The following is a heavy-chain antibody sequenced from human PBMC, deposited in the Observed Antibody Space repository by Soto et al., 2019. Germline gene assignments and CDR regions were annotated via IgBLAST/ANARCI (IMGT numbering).Heavy chain of an antibody. Sequence: QVQLDQSGPEQKRPGSSVKVSCKAAGGSFSDYALSWVRQASGQRLEWIGGIIPVFGTTNYAQRFQDRVTITADGSATTAHMEVRSLRNDDTAVYFCARGRGMGFSSTWNIYWYYNMDVWGQGTAVTVSS. J-gene: IGHJ6*01. CDR1: GGSFSDYA. V-gene: IGHV1-69*01. D-gene: IGHD6-13*01. CDR2: IIPVFGTT. CDR3: ARGRGMGFSSTWNIYWYYNMDV.